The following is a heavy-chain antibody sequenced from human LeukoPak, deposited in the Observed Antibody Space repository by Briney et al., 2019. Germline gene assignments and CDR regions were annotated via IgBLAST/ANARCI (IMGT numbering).Heavy chain of an antibody. D-gene: IGHD2-2*01. CDR2: INHSGST. V-gene: IGHV4-34*01. Sequence: PSETLSLTCAVYGGSFSGYYWSWIRQPPGKGLEWIGEINHSGSTNYNPSLKSRVTISVDTSKNQFSLKLSSVTAADTAVYYCARGGPTGYSCYRQFHMDVWGKGTTVTVSS. J-gene: IGHJ6*03. CDR1: GGSFSGYY. CDR3: ARGGPTGYSCYRQFHMDV.